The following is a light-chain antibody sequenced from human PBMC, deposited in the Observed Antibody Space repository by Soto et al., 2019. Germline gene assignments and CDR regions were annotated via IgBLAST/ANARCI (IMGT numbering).Light chain of an antibody. Sequence: QSVLTQPPSVSAAPGQKLTISCSGDSSSIGNSYVSWYQQLPGTAPKLLIYDNDKRPSGIPDRFSGSKSATSATLDITGLQTGDEADYYCGTWDGRLGGVFGGGTKATVL. V-gene: IGLV1-51*01. CDR2: DND. J-gene: IGLJ2*01. CDR1: SSSIGNSY. CDR3: GTWDGRLGGV.